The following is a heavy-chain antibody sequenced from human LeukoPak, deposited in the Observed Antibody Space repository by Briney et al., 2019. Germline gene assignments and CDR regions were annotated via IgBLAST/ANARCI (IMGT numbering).Heavy chain of an antibody. J-gene: IGHJ4*02. CDR1: GFTFSSYA. CDR3: AKDGQSFNSMYDYFDS. Sequence: GGSLRLSCAASGFTFSSYAMYWVRQAPGKGLEWVSGIFGSGGSTHYADSVKGRFTISRDDSRSTVDLQMSSLRAEDTAVYYCAKDGQSFNSMYDYFDSWGQGTLVTVSS. D-gene: IGHD2-8*01. CDR2: IFGSGGST. V-gene: IGHV3-23*01.